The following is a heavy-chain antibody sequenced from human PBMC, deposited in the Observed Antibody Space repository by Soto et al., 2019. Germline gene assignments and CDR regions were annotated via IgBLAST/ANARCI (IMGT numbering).Heavy chain of an antibody. Sequence: VTDSRLESGYIFPSYALDRVRPAPGQGLAWMGGVIPSFGPASYAQKFQGRVTITADESTSTAYVALSSLRSEDTAVYYCARFLSGYDDYYYGMDVWGQGTTVTVSS. V-gene: IGHV1-69*13. CDR1: GYIFPSYA. CDR2: VIPSFGPA. J-gene: IGHJ6*02. D-gene: IGHD5-12*01. CDR3: ARFLSGYDDYYYGMDV.